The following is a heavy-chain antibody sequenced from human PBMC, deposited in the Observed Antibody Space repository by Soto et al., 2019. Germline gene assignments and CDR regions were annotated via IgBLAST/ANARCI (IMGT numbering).Heavy chain of an antibody. V-gene: IGHV4-31*03. Sequence: SETLSLTCTVSGGSINNGGYYWSWIRQHPGKGLEWIGYIHYSGSTYYNPSLKSRLTISVDTSKNQFSLKLSSVTAADTAVYYCARVPYCSGGSCYPDYWGQGTLVTVSS. CDR1: GGSINNGGYY. D-gene: IGHD2-15*01. CDR2: IHYSGST. CDR3: ARVPYCSGGSCYPDY. J-gene: IGHJ4*02.